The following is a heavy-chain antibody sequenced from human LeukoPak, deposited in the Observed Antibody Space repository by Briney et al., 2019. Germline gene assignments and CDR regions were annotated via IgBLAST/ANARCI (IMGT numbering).Heavy chain of an antibody. CDR2: INGSGGIT. D-gene: IGHD4-11*01. J-gene: IGHJ4*02. CDR1: GFTFSTYA. CDR3: AKERVTTTTFDY. Sequence: GGSLRLSCAASGFTFSTYAMSLVSQAPGKGQEWVSLINGSGGITYYADSVKGRFTIYRDNGKNTLYLQMNSLRAEDTSLYYCAKERVTTTTFDYWGRGIMVT. V-gene: IGHV3-23*01.